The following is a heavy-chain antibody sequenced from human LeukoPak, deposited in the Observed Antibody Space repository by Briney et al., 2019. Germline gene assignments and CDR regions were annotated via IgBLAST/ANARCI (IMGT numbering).Heavy chain of an antibody. CDR2: INPNSGGT. Sequence: ASVKVSCKASGYTFTGYYMHWVRQAPGQGLEWMGWINPNSGGTNYAQKFQGRVTMTRDTSISTAYMELSRLRSDDTAVYYCARTVFTMIPFDYWGQGTLVTVSS. CDR1: GYTFTGYY. V-gene: IGHV1-2*02. CDR3: ARTVFTMIPFDY. J-gene: IGHJ4*02. D-gene: IGHD3-22*01.